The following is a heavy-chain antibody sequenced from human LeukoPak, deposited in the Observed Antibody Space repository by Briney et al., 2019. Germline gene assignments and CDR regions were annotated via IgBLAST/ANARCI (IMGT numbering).Heavy chain of an antibody. V-gene: IGHV3-7*03. D-gene: IGHD1-1*01. J-gene: IGHJ5*02. CDR2: IKYDGSEK. CDR3: AREPPRERWFDT. Sequence: PGGSLRLSCTASGFIFSSYWMSWVRQDPGKGLEWVANIKYDGSEKNYVDSVKGRFTISRDNAKNSLFLQMNSLRAEDTAVYYCAREPPRERWFDTWGQGSLVTVYS. CDR1: GFIFSSYW.